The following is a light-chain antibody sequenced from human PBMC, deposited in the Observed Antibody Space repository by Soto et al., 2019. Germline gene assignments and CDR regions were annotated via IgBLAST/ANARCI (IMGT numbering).Light chain of an antibody. Sequence: EVVMTQSPATLSVSLGERATLSCRASQSVNSNLAWYQQKPGQAPRLLVYGASTRATGIPARFSGSGPGTKFTLTINSLQSEDFAIYYCQQYYNWWTFGQGTKVDSK. CDR2: GAS. V-gene: IGKV3-15*01. CDR3: QQYYNWWT. CDR1: QSVNSN. J-gene: IGKJ1*01.